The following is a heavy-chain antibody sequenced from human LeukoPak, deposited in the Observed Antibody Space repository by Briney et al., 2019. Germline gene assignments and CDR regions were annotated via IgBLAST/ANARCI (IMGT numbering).Heavy chain of an antibody. V-gene: IGHV3-30*04. Sequence: PGGSLRLSCAASGFTFSSYAMHWVRQAPGKGLEWVAVISYDGSNKYYADSVKGRFTISRGNSKNTLYLQMNSLRAEDTAVYYCAKGTKAHILTAYMRDRWFDPWGQGTLVTVSS. CDR2: ISYDGSNK. D-gene: IGHD3-9*01. J-gene: IGHJ5*02. CDR1: GFTFSSYA. CDR3: AKGTKAHILTAYMRDRWFDP.